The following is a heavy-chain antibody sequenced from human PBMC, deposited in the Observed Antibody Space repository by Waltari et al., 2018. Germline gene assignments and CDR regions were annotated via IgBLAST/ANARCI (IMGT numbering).Heavy chain of an antibody. CDR1: GDSISKFY. J-gene: IGHJ6*03. D-gene: IGHD2-15*01. V-gene: IGHV4-4*07. CDR2: IYTGGST. CDR3: ARVLGGHTYCYYYYYMDV. Sequence: QVQLQESGPGLVKPSETLSLTCNVSGDSISKFYWSWIRQPAGKGLEWIWHIYTGGSTNYNPSLKSRVTMSVDTSKNQFSLKLSSVTAADTAVYYCARVLGGHTYCYYYYYMDVWGKGTTVTISS.